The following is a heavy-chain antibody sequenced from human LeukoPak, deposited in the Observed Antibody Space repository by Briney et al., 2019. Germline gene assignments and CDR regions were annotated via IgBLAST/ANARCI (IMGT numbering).Heavy chain of an antibody. CDR2: IYYSGST. J-gene: IGHJ3*02. CDR1: GGSISRYY. D-gene: IGHD7-27*01. CDR3: ARIRLTGDLSDPDAFDI. Sequence: PSETVSLTCTVSGGSISRYYWSWIRQPLGKGLEWIGYIYYSGSTNYNPSLKSRVTISVDTSKNQFSLKVTSVTAADTAVYYCARIRLTGDLSDPDAFDIWGQGTMVTVSS. V-gene: IGHV4-59*12.